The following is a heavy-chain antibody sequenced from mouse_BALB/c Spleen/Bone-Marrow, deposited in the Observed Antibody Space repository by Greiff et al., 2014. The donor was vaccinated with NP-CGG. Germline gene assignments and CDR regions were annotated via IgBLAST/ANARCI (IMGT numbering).Heavy chain of an antibody. D-gene: IGHD1-1*01. CDR2: IDPANGNT. V-gene: IGHV14-3*02. J-gene: IGHJ2*01. Sequence: EVKLMESGAELVKPGASVKLSCTASGFNIKDTYMHWVKQRPEQGLEWIGRIDPANGNTKFDPKFQGKATITADTSSNTAYLQLSNMTSEDTAVYYCAKYSYGSRGYYFDYWGQGTTLTVSS. CDR1: GFNIKDTY. CDR3: AKYSYGSRGYYFDY.